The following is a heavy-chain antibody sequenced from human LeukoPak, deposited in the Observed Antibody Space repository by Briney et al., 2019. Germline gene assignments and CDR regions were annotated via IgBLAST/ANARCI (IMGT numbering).Heavy chain of an antibody. Sequence: PGGSLRLSCAASGFTFNKYGMHWVRQAPGKGPEWVAVIWYDGSNKYYADSVKGRFTISRDNSKNTLFLQMNSLRAEDTAVYYCARASGDYGEYFDYWGQGTLVTVSS. CDR2: IWYDGSNK. CDR1: GFTFNKYG. J-gene: IGHJ4*02. D-gene: IGHD4-17*01. CDR3: ARASGDYGEYFDY. V-gene: IGHV3-33*01.